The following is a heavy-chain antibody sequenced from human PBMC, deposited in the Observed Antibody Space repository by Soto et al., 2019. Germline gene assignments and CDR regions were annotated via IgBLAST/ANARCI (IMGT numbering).Heavy chain of an antibody. CDR2: INTYNCAT. CDR1: GYSLTSYG. V-gene: IGHV1-18*01. Sequence: QIQLVQSGAEVKKPGASVKVSCKVSGYSLTSYGISRVRQAPGQGLEWMGWINTYNCATNYAQNLQGRVTMTTDKSARTAYMDLSRLRSDDTAVYFCARYCSVGSSHKVVPDYWAQGTLVTVSS. CDR3: ARYCSVGSSHKVVPDY. J-gene: IGHJ4*02. D-gene: IGHD2-15*01.